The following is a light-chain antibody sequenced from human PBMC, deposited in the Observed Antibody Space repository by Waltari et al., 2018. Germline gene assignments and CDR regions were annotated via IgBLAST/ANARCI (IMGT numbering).Light chain of an antibody. J-gene: IGKJ4*01. CDR3: QQYYSTPRN. CDR2: WAS. Sequence: DIVMTQSPDSLPVSLGARATINCKSSQSVLYSSNNKNYLAWYQQKPGQPPKLLIYWASTRESGVPDRFSGSGSGTDFTLTISSLQAEDVAVYYCQQYYSTPRNFGGGTKVEIK. V-gene: IGKV4-1*01. CDR1: QSVLYSSNNKNY.